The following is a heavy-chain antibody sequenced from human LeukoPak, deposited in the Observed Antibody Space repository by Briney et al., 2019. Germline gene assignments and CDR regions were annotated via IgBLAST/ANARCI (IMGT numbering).Heavy chain of an antibody. Sequence: GGSLRLSCAASGFTFSSYAMHWVRQAPGKGLEWVAVISYDGSNKYYADSVKGRFTISRDNSKNTLYLQMNSLRAEDTAVYYCARASMDKAAAGTFDYWGQGTLVTVSS. CDR2: ISYDGSNK. J-gene: IGHJ4*02. D-gene: IGHD6-13*01. CDR3: ARASMDKAAAGTFDY. CDR1: GFTFSSYA. V-gene: IGHV3-30*14.